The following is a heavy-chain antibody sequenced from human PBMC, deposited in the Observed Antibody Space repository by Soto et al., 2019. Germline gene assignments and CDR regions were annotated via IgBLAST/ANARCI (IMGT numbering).Heavy chain of an antibody. J-gene: IGHJ6*02. V-gene: IGHV4-34*01. Sequence: QVQLQQWGAGLLKPSETLSLTCGVYGGSFSGYYWSWIRQPPGKGLEWIGEVNHSGSTNYNPSHKSRVTISVDTSKNQFSLKLSSVTAADTALYYCARKYLPYYGSGSPYGMDVWGQGTTVTVSS. CDR1: GGSFSGYY. CDR3: ARKYLPYYGSGSPYGMDV. D-gene: IGHD3-10*01. CDR2: VNHSGST.